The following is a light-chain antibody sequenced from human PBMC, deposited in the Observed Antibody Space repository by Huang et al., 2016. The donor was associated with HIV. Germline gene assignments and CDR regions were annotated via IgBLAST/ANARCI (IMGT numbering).Light chain of an antibody. J-gene: IGKJ3*01. CDR1: HSVSSA. Sequence: EIVLTQSPATLSLSPGERATLPCKASHSVSSALAWYQQKPGQAPRLLIYDTSTRATGIPARFSGSESGTDFTLTISSLEPEDFAVYYCQQRSNWPLFTFGPGTKVDIK. CDR2: DTS. CDR3: QQRSNWPLFT. V-gene: IGKV3-11*01.